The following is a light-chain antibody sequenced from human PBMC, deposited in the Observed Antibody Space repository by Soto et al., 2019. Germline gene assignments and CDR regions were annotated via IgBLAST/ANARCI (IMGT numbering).Light chain of an antibody. V-gene: IGKV1-9*01. CDR3: QHLNSYPRS. CDR2: AAS. Sequence: IPLTQSPSSLSASVGDRVTITCRASQGISSYLAWYQQKPGKPPKLLIYAASTLQSGVPSRFSGSGSGTDFTLTISSLQPEDFATYYCQHLNSYPRSFGQGTRLEIK. CDR1: QGISSY. J-gene: IGKJ5*01.